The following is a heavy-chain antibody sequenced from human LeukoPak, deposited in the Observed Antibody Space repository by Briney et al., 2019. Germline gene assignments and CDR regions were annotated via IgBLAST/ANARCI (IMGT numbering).Heavy chain of an antibody. Sequence: GGSLRLSCAASGFAFSSYWMSWVRQAPGKGLEWVANIKQVGSEKYYVDSVKGRFTISRDNAKNSLYLQMNSLRAEDTAVYYCARGWGWLQYSYWGQGTLVTVSS. J-gene: IGHJ4*02. CDR1: GFAFSSYW. V-gene: IGHV3-7*01. CDR2: IKQVGSEK. CDR3: ARGWGWLQYSY. D-gene: IGHD5-24*01.